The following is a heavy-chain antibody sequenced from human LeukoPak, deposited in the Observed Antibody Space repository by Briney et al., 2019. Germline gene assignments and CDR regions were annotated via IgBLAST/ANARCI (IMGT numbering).Heavy chain of an antibody. V-gene: IGHV3-23*01. D-gene: IGHD1-26*01. CDR3: AKDSHSGYFDY. CDR1: GFSFITYG. Sequence: GGSLRLSCAASGFSFITYGMSWVRQPPGKGLEWVSGIGGDDSTYYADSLEGRFTISRDTSKNTLFLQINNLRAGDTAVYYCAKDSHSGYFDYWGQGTLVTVSS. J-gene: IGHJ4*02. CDR2: IGGDDST.